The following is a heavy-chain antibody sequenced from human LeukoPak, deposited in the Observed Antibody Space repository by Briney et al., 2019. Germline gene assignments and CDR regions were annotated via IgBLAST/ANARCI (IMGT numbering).Heavy chain of an antibody. CDR2: ISGSGGGT. J-gene: IGHJ5*02. D-gene: IGHD6-19*01. V-gene: IGHV3-23*01. CDR3: AKDSSGWSLNWFDP. Sequence: GSLRLSCAASGFTFSSYAMSWVRQAPGKGLEWVSAISGSGGGTYYADSVKGRFTISRDNSKNTLYLQMNSLRAEDTAVYYCAKDSSGWSLNWFDPWGQGTLVTVSS. CDR1: GFTFSSYA.